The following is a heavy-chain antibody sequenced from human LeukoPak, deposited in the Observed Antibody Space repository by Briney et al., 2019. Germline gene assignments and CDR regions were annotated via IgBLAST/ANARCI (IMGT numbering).Heavy chain of an antibody. D-gene: IGHD6-13*01. CDR3: ARATHIIAAAGPSIGY. Sequence: GASVKVSCKASGYTFTSYAMNWVRQAPGQGLEWMGWINPNSGGTNYAQKFQGRVTMTRDTSISTAYMELSRLRSDDTAVYYCARATHIIAAAGPSIGYWGQGTLVTVSS. CDR1: GYTFTSYA. V-gene: IGHV1-2*02. CDR2: INPNSGGT. J-gene: IGHJ4*02.